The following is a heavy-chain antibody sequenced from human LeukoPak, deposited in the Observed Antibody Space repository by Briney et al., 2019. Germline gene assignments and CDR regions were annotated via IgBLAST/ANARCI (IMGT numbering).Heavy chain of an antibody. CDR3: ARQGIRYGSETYYMRGWFDP. Sequence: SETLSLTCAVYGGSFSGYYWSWIRQPPGKGLEWIGEINHSGSTNYNPSLKSRVTISVDTSKNQFSLKLSSVTAADTAIYYCARQGIRYGSETYYMRGWFDPWGQGTLVTVSS. CDR1: GGSFSGYY. D-gene: IGHD3-10*01. J-gene: IGHJ5*02. CDR2: INHSGST. V-gene: IGHV4-34*01.